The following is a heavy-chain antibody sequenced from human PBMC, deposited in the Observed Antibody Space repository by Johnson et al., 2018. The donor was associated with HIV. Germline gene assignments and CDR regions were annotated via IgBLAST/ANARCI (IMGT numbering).Heavy chain of an antibody. CDR1: GFTFSTYG. V-gene: IGHV3-33*01. D-gene: IGHD6-13*01. CDR3: AMPTWAAACAFDI. J-gene: IGHJ3*02. CDR2: MWYDGSNK. Sequence: QVQLVESGGGVVQPGRSLRLSCAASGFTFSTYGMHWVRQAPGKGLEWVAVMWYDGSNKYYADSVKGRFTISRDNSKNTLYLQMNSLRAEDRAVYYCAMPTWAAACAFDIYSQGTMLTVSS.